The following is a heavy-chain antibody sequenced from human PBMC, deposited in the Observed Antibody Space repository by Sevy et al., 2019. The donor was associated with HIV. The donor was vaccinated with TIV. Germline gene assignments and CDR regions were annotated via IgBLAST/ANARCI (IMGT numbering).Heavy chain of an antibody. CDR1: GFTFSRHY. CDR3: ARGSGWLTDY. V-gene: IGHV3-7*01. J-gene: IGHJ4*02. CDR2: IKQDGTGE. D-gene: IGHD6-19*01. Sequence: GGSLRLSCAVSGFTFSRHYMTWVRQAPGKGLEWVANIKQDGTGEYYVDSVKGRFTISRDNAKNSLYLQMNSLRAEDTAVYYCARGSGWLTDYWGLGTLVTVSS.